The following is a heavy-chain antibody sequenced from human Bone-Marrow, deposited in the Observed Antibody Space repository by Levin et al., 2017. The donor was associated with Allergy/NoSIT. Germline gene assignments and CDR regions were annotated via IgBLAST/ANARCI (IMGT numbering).Heavy chain of an antibody. Sequence: LSLTCAASGFTFDDYAMHWVRLVPGKGLEWVSSIYFNGATLDYADSVKGRFSISRDNGKNSLFLQMNSLREDDTALYYCARRSVTYYSGSGSCYEESCFDHWGQGTQVTVSS. CDR1: GFTFDDYA. D-gene: IGHD3-10*01. CDR2: IYFNGATL. V-gene: IGHV3-9*01. CDR3: ARRSVTYYSGSGSCYEESCFDH. J-gene: IGHJ4*02.